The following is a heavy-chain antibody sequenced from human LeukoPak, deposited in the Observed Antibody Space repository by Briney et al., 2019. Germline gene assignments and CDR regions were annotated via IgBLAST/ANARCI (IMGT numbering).Heavy chain of an antibody. D-gene: IGHD2-21*02. J-gene: IGHJ4*02. V-gene: IGHV4-59*01. Sequence: PSETLSLTCTVSGGSISSYYWSWIRQPPGKGLEWIGYIYYSGSTNYNPSLKSRVTISVDTSKNQFSLKLSSVTAADTAVYYCARVGDWPLIDYWGQGTLVTVSS. CDR1: GGSISSYY. CDR2: IYYSGST. CDR3: ARVGDWPLIDY.